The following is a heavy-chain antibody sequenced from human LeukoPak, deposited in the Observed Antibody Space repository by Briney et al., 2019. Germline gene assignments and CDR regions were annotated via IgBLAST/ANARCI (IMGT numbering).Heavy chain of an antibody. J-gene: IGHJ4*02. CDR3: ARAGELLWFGVDY. CDR2: IYYSGST. Sequence: PSETLSLTCTVSGGSISSYYWSWIRQPPGKGLEWIGYIYYSGSTNYNPSLKSRVTISVDTSKNQFSLKLSSVTAADTAVYYCARAGELLWFGVDYWGQGTPVTVSS. CDR1: GGSISSYY. V-gene: IGHV4-59*01. D-gene: IGHD3-10*01.